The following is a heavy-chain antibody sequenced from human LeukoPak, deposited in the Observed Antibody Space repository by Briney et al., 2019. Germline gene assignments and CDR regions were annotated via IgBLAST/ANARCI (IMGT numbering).Heavy chain of an antibody. J-gene: IGHJ4*02. CDR1: GGSISSSSYY. CDR3: ARDPGDLPVGHFDY. CDR2: IKQDGSEK. Sequence: ETLSLTCTVSGGSISSSSYYWGWIRQPPGKGLEWVANIKQDGSEKYYVDSVKGRFTISRDNAKNSLYLQMNSLRAEDTAVHYCARDPGDLPVGHFDYWGQGTLVAVSS. V-gene: IGHV3-7*01. D-gene: IGHD2-8*02.